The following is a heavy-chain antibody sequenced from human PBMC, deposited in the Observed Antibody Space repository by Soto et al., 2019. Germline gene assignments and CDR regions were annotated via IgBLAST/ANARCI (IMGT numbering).Heavy chain of an antibody. CDR1: GGSISSGDYY. CDR2: IYHSGST. CDR3: ARERHDGARLDP. D-gene: IGHD3-3*01. Sequence: QVQLQESGPGLVKPSQTLSLTCTVSGGSISSGDYYWSWIRQPPGKGLEWIGYIYHSGSTYYNPSLKRRVTIAVNTSKNQSSLKLSSVTAADTAVYYCARERHDGARLDPWGQGTLVTVSS. J-gene: IGHJ5*02. V-gene: IGHV4-30-4*01.